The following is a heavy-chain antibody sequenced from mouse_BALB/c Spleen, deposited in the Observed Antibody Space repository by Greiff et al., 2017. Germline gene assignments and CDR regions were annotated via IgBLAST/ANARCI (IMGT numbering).Heavy chain of an antibody. D-gene: IGHD2-1*01. V-gene: IGHV1-82*01. CDR1: GYAFSSSW. CDR3: ARWGYGNIAMDY. Sequence: VQLQQSGPELVKPGASVKISCKASGYAFSSSWMNWVKQRPGQGLEWIGRIYPGDGDTNYNGKFKGKATLTADKSSSTAYMQLSSLTSVDSAVYFCARWGYGNIAMDYWGQGTSVTVSS. J-gene: IGHJ4*01. CDR2: IYPGDGDT.